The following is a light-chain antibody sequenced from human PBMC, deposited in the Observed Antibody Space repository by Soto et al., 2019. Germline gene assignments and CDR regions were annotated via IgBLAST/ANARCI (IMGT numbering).Light chain of an antibody. J-gene: IGKJ3*01. CDR1: QSVSSSY. V-gene: IGKV3-20*01. CDR2: GAS. CDR3: QQYGSSSIFT. Sequence: EIVLTQSPGTLSLSPGERATLSCRASQSVSSSYLAWYQQKPGQAPRLLIYGASSRATGIPDRFSGSGSATDFSLTISRLQPEEFAVYYCQQYGSSSIFTFGPGTKVEIK.